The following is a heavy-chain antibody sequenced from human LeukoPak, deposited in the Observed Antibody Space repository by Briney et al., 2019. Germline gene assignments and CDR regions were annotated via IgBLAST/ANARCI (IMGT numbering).Heavy chain of an antibody. J-gene: IGHJ4*02. CDR2: IWYDGSNK. V-gene: IGHV3-33*01. CDR1: GFTFSSYG. CDR3: ARTGDYGDYLPDY. Sequence: GGSLRLSCAASGFTFSSYGMHWVRQAPGKGLEWVAVIWYDGSNKYYADSVKGRFTISRDNSKNMLYPQMNSLRAEDTAVYYCARTGDYGDYLPDYWGQGTLVTVSS. D-gene: IGHD4-17*01.